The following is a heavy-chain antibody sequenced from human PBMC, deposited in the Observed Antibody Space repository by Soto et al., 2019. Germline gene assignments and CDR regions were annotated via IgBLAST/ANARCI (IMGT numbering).Heavy chain of an antibody. V-gene: IGHV3-9*01. D-gene: IGHD2-2*01. J-gene: IGHJ6*03. CDR1: GFTFDDYA. CDR2: ISWNSGSI. Sequence: GGSLRLSCAASGFTFDDYAMHWVRQAPGKGLEWVSGISWNSGSIGYADSVKGRFTISRDNAKNSLYLQMNSLRAEDTALYYCAKEDCSSTSCYFGGNYYYYYYMDVWGKGTTVTVSS. CDR3: AKEDCSSTSCYFGGNYYYYYYMDV.